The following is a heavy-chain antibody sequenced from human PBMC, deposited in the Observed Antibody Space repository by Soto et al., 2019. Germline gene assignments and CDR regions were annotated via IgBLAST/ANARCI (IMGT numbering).Heavy chain of an antibody. Sequence: GGSLRLSCAASGFTFSSSTMNWVRQAPGKGLEWVSSISSDSVWIYYAASVKGRFTISRDNAKNSLSLQMSSLRAEDTAVYYCASGSYGDYSDWGQGTLVTVSS. V-gene: IGHV3-21*01. D-gene: IGHD4-17*01. CDR3: ASGSYGDYSD. J-gene: IGHJ4*02. CDR1: GFTFSSST. CDR2: ISSDSVWI.